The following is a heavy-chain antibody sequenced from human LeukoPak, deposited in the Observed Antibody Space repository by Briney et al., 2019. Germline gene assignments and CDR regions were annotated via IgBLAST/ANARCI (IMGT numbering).Heavy chain of an antibody. V-gene: IGHV3-53*01. CDR1: GSTVSSNF. CDR2: IYSIGTT. Sequence: GGSLRLSCAASGSTVSSNFMSWVRQAPGKGLEWVSVIYSIGTTYYADSVRGRFTISRDNSKDTLYLQMNNLRAEDTAVYYCARDRDYGGFDYWGQGTLVTVSS. CDR3: ARDRDYGGFDY. D-gene: IGHD4/OR15-4a*01. J-gene: IGHJ4*02.